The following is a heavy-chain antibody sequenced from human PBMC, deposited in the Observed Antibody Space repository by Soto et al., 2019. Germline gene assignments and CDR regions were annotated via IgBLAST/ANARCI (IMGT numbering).Heavy chain of an antibody. J-gene: IGHJ4*02. CDR2: ISGSGGST. D-gene: IGHD4-17*01. CDR3: AKDVTPYPVTTETHDY. Sequence: EVQLLESGGGLVQPGGSLRLSCAASGFTFSSYAMSWVRQAPGKGLEWVSAISGSGGSTYYADSVKGRFTISRDNSKNTLYLQMNSLRAEDTAVYYCAKDVTPYPVTTETHDYWGQGTLVTVSS. V-gene: IGHV3-23*01. CDR1: GFTFSSYA.